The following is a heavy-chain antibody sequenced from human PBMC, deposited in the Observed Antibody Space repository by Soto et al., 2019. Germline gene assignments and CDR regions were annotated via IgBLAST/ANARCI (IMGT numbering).Heavy chain of an antibody. D-gene: IGHD1-26*01. J-gene: IGHJ6*02. V-gene: IGHV4-4*02. Sequence: SETLSLTCAVSGGSISSSNWWSWVRQPPGKGLEWIGEIYHSGSTNYNPSLKSRVTISVDKSKNQFSLKLSSVTAADTAVYYCARGAGATRDYYYYGMDVWGQGTTVPSP. CDR2: IYHSGST. CDR1: GGSISSSNW. CDR3: ARGAGATRDYYYYGMDV.